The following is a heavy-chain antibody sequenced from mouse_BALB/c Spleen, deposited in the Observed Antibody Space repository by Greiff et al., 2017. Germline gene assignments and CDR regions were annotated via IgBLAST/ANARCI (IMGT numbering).Heavy chain of an antibody. CDR3: ARGSGYY. D-gene: IGHD2-2*01. V-gene: IGHV5-17*02. CDR1: GFTFSSFG. Sequence: EVKLVESGGGLVQPGGSRKLSCAASGFTFSSFGMHWVRQAPEKGLEWVAYISSGSSTIYYADTVKGRFTISRDNPKNTLFLQMTSLRSEDTAMYYCARGSGYYWGQGTLVTVSA. CDR2: ISSGSSTI. J-gene: IGHJ3*01.